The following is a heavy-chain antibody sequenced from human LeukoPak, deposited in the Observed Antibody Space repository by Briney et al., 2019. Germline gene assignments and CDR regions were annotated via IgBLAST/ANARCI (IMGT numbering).Heavy chain of an antibody. CDR3: ASQNRKAIFGVVIISWFDP. CDR2: IYYSGST. CDR1: GGSISSSSYY. J-gene: IGHJ5*02. Sequence: PSETLSLTCTVSGGSISSSSYYWGWIRQPPGKGLEWIGSIYYSGSTYYNPSLKSRVTISVDTSKNQFSLKLNSVTAADTAVYYCASQNRKAIFGVVIISWFDPWGQGTLVTGSS. V-gene: IGHV4-39*01. D-gene: IGHD3-3*01.